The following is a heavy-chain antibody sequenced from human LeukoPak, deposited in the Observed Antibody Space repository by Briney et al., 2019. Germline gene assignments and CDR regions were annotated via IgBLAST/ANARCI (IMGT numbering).Heavy chain of an antibody. J-gene: IGHJ4*02. CDR3: ARGDSITMVRGVIDY. V-gene: IGHV3-30-3*01. CDR2: ISYDGSNK. Sequence: GGSLRLSCAASGFTFSSYAMHWVRQAPGKGLEWVAVISYDGSNKYYADSVKGRFTISRDNSKNTLYLQMNSLRAEDTAVYYCARGDSITMVRGVIDYWGQGTLVTVSS. CDR1: GFTFSSYA. D-gene: IGHD3-10*01.